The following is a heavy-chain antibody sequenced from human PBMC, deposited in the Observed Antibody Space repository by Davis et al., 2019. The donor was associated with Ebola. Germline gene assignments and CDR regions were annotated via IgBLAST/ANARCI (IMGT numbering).Heavy chain of an antibody. D-gene: IGHD2-8*02. V-gene: IGHV3-30*18. Sequence: GGSLRLSCAASRFSFSDYGIHWVRQVPGKGLEWVAVISYDGSRKYYADSVKGRLTVSRDNAKNTVYLQMNSLRAEDAAVYHCAKDGGYQMVMYDYYGMDVWGQGTTVTVSS. CDR1: RFSFSDYG. J-gene: IGHJ6*02. CDR3: AKDGGYQMVMYDYYGMDV. CDR2: ISYDGSRK.